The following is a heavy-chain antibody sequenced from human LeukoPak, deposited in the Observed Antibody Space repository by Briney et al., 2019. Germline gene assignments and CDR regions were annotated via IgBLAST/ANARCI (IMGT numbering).Heavy chain of an antibody. CDR3: ARDDRIVGATKRGDY. D-gene: IGHD1-26*01. J-gene: IGHJ4*02. Sequence: GGSLRLSCAAFGFTVSSNYMSWVRQAPGKGLEWVSVIYSEGSTFYPHSVKGRFTISRDSSKNTLYLQMNSLRAEDTAVYYCARDDRIVGATKRGDYWGQGTLVTVSS. CDR2: IYSEGST. V-gene: IGHV3-66*01. CDR1: GFTVSSNY.